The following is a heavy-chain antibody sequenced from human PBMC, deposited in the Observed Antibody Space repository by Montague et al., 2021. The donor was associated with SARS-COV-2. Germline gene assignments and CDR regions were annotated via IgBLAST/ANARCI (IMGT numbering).Heavy chain of an antibody. V-gene: IGHV4-39*07. CDR2: IYYSGST. J-gene: IGHJ6*02. D-gene: IGHD5-24*01. CDR3: AREVTPLELATIDYYGMDV. CDR1: GGSISSSSYY. Sequence: SETLSLTCTVSGGSISSSSYYWGWIRQPPGKGLEWIGSIYYSGSTYYNPSLKSRVTISVATSKNQFSLKLSSVTAADTAVYYCAREVTPLELATIDYYGMDVWGQGTTVTVSS.